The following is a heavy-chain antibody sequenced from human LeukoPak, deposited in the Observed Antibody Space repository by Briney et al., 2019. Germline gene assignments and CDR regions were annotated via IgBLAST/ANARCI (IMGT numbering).Heavy chain of an antibody. Sequence: TGGSLRLPCAASGFTVSSNYMSWVRQAPGKGLEWVSVIYSGGSTYYADSVKGRFTISRDNSKNTLYLQMNSLRAEDTAVYYCARGGYGSGSYYKDEDYYYGMDVWGQGTTVTVSS. J-gene: IGHJ6*02. V-gene: IGHV3-66*01. D-gene: IGHD3-10*01. CDR2: IYSGGST. CDR1: GFTVSSNY. CDR3: ARGGYGSGSYYKDEDYYYGMDV.